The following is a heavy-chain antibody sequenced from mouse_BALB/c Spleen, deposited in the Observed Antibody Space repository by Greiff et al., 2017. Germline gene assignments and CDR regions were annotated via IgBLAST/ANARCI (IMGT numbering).Heavy chain of an antibody. CDR1: GFSLTSYG. J-gene: IGHJ2*01. D-gene: IGHD2-3*01. V-gene: IGHV2-9*02. CDR2: IWAGGST. CDR3: ARNFDGYCFDY. Sequence: VKLMESGPGLVAPSQSLSITCTVSGFSLTSYGVHWVRQPPGKGLEWLGVIWAGGSTNYNSALMSRLSISKDNSKSQVFLKMNSLQANDTAIYYCARNFDGYCFDYWGQGTTLTVSS.